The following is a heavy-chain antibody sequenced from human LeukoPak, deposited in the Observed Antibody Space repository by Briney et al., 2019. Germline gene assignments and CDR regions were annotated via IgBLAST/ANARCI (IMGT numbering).Heavy chain of an antibody. D-gene: IGHD6-13*01. CDR3: ARTDSSSWYYYGMDV. CDR2: MNPNSGNT. CDR1: GYTFTSYD. V-gene: IGHV1-8*01. J-gene: IGHJ6*02. Sequence: GASVKVSCKASGYTFTSYDINWVRQATGQGLEWMGWMNPNSGNTGYAQKFQGRVTMTRNTSISTAYMELSSLRSEDTAVYYCARTDSSSWYYYGMDVWGQGTAVTVSS.